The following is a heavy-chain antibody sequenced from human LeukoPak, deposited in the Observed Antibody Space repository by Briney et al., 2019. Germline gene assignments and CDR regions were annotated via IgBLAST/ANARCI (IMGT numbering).Heavy chain of an antibody. CDR1: GGSISSYY. D-gene: IGHD3-3*01. Sequence: SETLSLTCTVSGGSISSYYWSWIRQPPGKGLEWIGYIYYSGSTNYNPSLKSRVTISVDTSKNQFSLKLSSVTAADTAVYYCARVSLDFWSSGWFDPWGQGTLVTVSS. J-gene: IGHJ5*02. CDR3: ARVSLDFWSSGWFDP. CDR2: IYYSGST. V-gene: IGHV4-59*08.